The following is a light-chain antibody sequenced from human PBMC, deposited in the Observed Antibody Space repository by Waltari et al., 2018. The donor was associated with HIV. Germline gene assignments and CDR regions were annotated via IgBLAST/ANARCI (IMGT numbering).Light chain of an antibody. CDR3: RQYNQWPSYT. J-gene: IGKJ2*01. Sequence: DIVVTQSPVTLSVSPGETVTLSCRASQNVKNNFAWYQQNGGQPPKLLIFVASTRTTGGAARFSGSGSGTDFSLTINGLQSEDAAIYYCRQYNQWPSYTFGQGTKVEI. CDR2: VAS. V-gene: IGKV3-15*01. CDR1: QNVKNN.